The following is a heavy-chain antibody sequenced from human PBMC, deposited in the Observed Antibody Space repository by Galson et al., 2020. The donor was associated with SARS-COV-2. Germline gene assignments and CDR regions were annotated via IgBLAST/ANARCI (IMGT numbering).Heavy chain of an antibody. CDR3: ARGLFQTTMVIVVFTSGSFYFDS. CDR2: ITPSGSV. Sequence: SETLSLTCAVYGGSFSGHYWSWIRQSPGKGLEWLGEITPSGSVNYNPSLKSRVTISADTSKNQFSLELRSVTAADTAVYYCARGLFQTTMVIVVFTSGSFYFDSWGQGTLVSVSS. V-gene: IGHV4-34*01. J-gene: IGHJ4*02. CDR1: GGSFSGHY. D-gene: IGHD3-22*01.